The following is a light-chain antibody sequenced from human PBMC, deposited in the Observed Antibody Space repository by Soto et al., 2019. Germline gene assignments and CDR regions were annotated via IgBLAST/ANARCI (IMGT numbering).Light chain of an antibody. V-gene: IGKV1-5*03. Sequence: DIQMTQSPSTLSGSVGGRVTITCLALQTISSWLAWYEQKPGKAPKLLIYQASTLKSGVPSRFRGSGSGTEFTLTISSLQPDDFAPYYCQHYNSYSEAFGQGTKVDIK. CDR1: QTISSW. CDR3: QHYNSYSEA. CDR2: QAS. J-gene: IGKJ1*01.